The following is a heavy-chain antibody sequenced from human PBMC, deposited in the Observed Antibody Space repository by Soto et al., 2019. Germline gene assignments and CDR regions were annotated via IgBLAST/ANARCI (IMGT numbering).Heavy chain of an antibody. CDR1: GFTFSSYS. Sequence: EVQLVESGGGLVKPGGSLRLSCAASGFTFSSYSMNWVRQAPWKGLEWVSSISSSSSYIYYADSVKGRFTISRDNAKNSLYLQMNSLRAEDTAVYYCARGDDIVVVPAAIPYYYYMDVWGKGTTVTVSS. D-gene: IGHD2-2*01. CDR3: ARGDDIVVVPAAIPYYYYMDV. CDR2: ISSSSSYI. J-gene: IGHJ6*03. V-gene: IGHV3-21*01.